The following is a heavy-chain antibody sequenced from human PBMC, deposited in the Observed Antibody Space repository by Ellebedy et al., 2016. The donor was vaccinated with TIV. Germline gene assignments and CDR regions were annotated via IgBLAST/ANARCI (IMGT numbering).Heavy chain of an antibody. CDR3: ARYYDFWSGPIESGGPRFDY. J-gene: IGHJ4*02. CDR1: GGTFSSYA. D-gene: IGHD3-3*01. V-gene: IGHV1-69*04. Sequence: AASVKVSCKASGGTFSSYAISWVRQAPGQGLEWMGRIIPILGIANYAQKFQGRVTITADKSTSTAYMELSSLRSEDTAVYYCARYYDFWSGPIESGGPRFDYWGQGTLVTVSS. CDR2: IIPILGIA.